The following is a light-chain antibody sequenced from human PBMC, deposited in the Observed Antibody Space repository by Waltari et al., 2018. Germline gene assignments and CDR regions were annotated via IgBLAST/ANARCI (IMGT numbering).Light chain of an antibody. V-gene: IGLV2-11*01. J-gene: IGLJ3*02. CDR3: CSFAGSYTWV. CDR1: SSYFCGYKH. Sequence: QSALTQPRSVSGSPGQSVTISCTRTSSYFCGYKHVSWYQQPPGEAPKLIFYDVTKRPSGVPDRFSGSKSGNTASLTISGLQAEDEADYYCCSFAGSYTWVFGGGTKVTVL. CDR2: DVT.